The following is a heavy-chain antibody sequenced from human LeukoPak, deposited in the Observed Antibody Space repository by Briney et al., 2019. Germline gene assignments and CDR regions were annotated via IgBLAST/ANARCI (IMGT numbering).Heavy chain of an antibody. J-gene: IGHJ4*02. CDR3: ARSYGYCTNGVCYTGAEAGYFDY. Sequence: SETLSLTCTVSGGSISSSSYYWAWIRQPPGKELKWIGSIFYSASTYYNPSLRGRVTISVDTSQNQFSLRLSSVTAADTTVYYCARSYGYCTNGVCYTGAEAGYFDYWGQGTLVTVSS. D-gene: IGHD2-8*01. CDR1: GGSISSSSYY. CDR2: IFYSAST. V-gene: IGHV4-39*01.